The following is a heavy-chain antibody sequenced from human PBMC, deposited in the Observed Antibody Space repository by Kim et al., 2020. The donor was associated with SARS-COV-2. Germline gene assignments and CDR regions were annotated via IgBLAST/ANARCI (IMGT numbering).Heavy chain of an antibody. D-gene: IGHD3-22*01. V-gene: IGHV4-39*01. Sequence: SETLSLTCTVSGGSISSSSYYWGWIRQPPGKGLEWIGSIYYSGSTYYNPSLKSRVTISVDTSKNQFSLKLSSVTAADTAVYYCARLRITMIFRPSTPFDPWGQGTLVTVSS. CDR2: IYYSGST. CDR3: ARLRITMIFRPSTPFDP. CDR1: GGSISSSSYY. J-gene: IGHJ5*02.